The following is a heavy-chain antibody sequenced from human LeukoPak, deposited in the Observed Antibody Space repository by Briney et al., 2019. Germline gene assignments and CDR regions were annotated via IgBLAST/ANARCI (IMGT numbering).Heavy chain of an antibody. CDR3: ARALPSSYYYFDY. Sequence: GGSLRLSCAASGFTFSSYAMSWVRQAPGKGLEWVSYISSSGNSIFYADSVKGRFTISRDNAKNSLYLQMNSLRAEDTAVYYCARALPSSYYYFDYWGQGTLVTVSS. D-gene: IGHD6-13*01. CDR2: ISSSGNSI. J-gene: IGHJ4*02. V-gene: IGHV3-48*03. CDR1: GFTFSSYA.